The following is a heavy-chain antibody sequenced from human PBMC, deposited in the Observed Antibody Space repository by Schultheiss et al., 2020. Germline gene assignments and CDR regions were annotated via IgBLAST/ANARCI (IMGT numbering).Heavy chain of an antibody. CDR3: ATSGSYDYYYYYMDV. D-gene: IGHD1-26*01. Sequence: SQTLSLTCTVSGGSISSGGYYWSWIRQHPGKGLEWIGYIYYSGSTNYNPSLKSRVTISVDTSKNQFSLKLSSVTAADTAVYYCATSGSYDYYYYYMDVWGKGTTVTVSS. V-gene: IGHV4-31*03. J-gene: IGHJ6*03. CDR1: GGSISSGGYY. CDR2: IYYSGST.